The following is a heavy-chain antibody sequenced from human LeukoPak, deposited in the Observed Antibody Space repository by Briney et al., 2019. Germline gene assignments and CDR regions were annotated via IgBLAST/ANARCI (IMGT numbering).Heavy chain of an antibody. CDR2: IYSSGTN. Sequence: SETLFLTCTVSGASISGYFWSWVRQPAGKGLEWIGRIYSSGTNNYNPSLKSRVTLSLDTSKNHFSLNLTSVTAADTAVYYCAREPTSGREPTSGRPLDYWGQGTLVTVSS. CDR1: GASISGYF. CDR3: AREPTSGREPTSGRPLDY. J-gene: IGHJ4*02. V-gene: IGHV4-4*07. D-gene: IGHD5-12*01.